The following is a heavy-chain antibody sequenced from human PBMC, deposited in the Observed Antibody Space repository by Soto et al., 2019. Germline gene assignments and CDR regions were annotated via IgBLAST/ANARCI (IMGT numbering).Heavy chain of an antibody. J-gene: IGHJ4*02. CDR3: ARGRDGYNQGTGLGY. V-gene: IGHV5-51*01. Sequence: PGESLKISCQASGYPFAKYWVGWVRQMPGKGLEWMGIIYPDDSDTRYSPSFQGQVTISADKSISTAYLQWSSLKASDTAMYYCARGRDGYNQGTGLGYWGQGTLVTVSS. CDR2: IYPDDSDT. D-gene: IGHD3-9*01. CDR1: GYPFAKYW.